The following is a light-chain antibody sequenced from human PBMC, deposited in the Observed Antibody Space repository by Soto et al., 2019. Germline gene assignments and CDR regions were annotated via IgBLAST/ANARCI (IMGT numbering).Light chain of an antibody. Sequence: DIQMTQSPSSLSASVGDRVTITCRASQGISNHLAWFQQKPGKAPKSLIYAASNLQSGVPLRFSGSGSGPDFTLTINSLQPEDFATYYCQQYSTRPYTFGQGTKPEIE. V-gene: IGKV1-16*01. CDR3: QQYSTRPYT. J-gene: IGKJ2*01. CDR1: QGISNH. CDR2: AAS.